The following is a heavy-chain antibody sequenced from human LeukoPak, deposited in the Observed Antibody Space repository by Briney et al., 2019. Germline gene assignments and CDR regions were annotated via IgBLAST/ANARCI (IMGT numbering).Heavy chain of an antibody. CDR3: ASITVTTRGDY. CDR1: GGSITNSSSY. Sequence: KSSETLSLTCSVSGGSITNSSSYWSWIRQPPGKGLEWIGEINHSGSTNYNPSLKSRVTISVDTSKNQFSLKLSSVTAADTAVYYCASITVTTRGDYWGQGTLVTVSS. J-gene: IGHJ4*02. D-gene: IGHD4-17*01. V-gene: IGHV4-39*07. CDR2: INHSGST.